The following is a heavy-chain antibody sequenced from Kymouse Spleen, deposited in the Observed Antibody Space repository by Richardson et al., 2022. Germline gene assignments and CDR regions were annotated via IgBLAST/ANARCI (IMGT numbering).Heavy chain of an antibody. Sequence: EVQLVESGGGLVQPGRSLRLSCAASGFTFDDYAMHWVRQAPGKGLEWVSGISWNSGSIGYADSVKGRFTISRDNAKNSLYLQMNSLRAEDTALYYCAKDIYPITMVRGVIYYYYGMDVWGQGTTVTVSS. CDR2: ISWNSGSI. D-gene: IGHD3-10*01. J-gene: IGHJ6*02. CDR1: GFTFDDYA. CDR3: AKDIYPITMVRGVIYYYYGMDV. V-gene: IGHV3-9*01.